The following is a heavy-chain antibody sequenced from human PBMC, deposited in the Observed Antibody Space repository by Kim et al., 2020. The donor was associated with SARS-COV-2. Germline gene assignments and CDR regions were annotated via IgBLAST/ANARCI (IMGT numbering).Heavy chain of an antibody. V-gene: IGHV3-64*01. Sequence: GSLRLSCAASGFTFSSYAMHWVRQAPGKGLEYVSAISSNGGSTYYANSVKGRFTISRDNSKNTLYLQMGSLRAEDMAVYYCARISSSSSADRNYWGQGT. CDR3: ARISSSSSADRNY. CDR2: ISSNGGST. J-gene: IGHJ4*02. CDR1: GFTFSSYA. D-gene: IGHD6-6*01.